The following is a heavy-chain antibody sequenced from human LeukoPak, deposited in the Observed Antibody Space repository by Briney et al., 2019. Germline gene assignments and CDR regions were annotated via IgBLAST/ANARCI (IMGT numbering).Heavy chain of an antibody. D-gene: IGHD3-10*01. J-gene: IGHJ5*02. CDR3: ALRVSPGWFDP. V-gene: IGHV4-39*01. CDR1: GGPISSSSYY. CDR2: INYRGTT. Sequence: SGTLSLTCSVPGGPISSSSYYWGWIRPPPGKGRGWVGGINYRGTTYYNASLKSRVTISVDTSKNQFSLKLSSVTAADTAMFYCALRVSPGWFDPWGQGTLVTVSS.